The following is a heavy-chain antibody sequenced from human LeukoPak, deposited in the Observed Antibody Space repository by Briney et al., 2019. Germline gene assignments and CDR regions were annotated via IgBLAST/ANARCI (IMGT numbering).Heavy chain of an antibody. D-gene: IGHD1-26*01. J-gene: IGHJ3*02. CDR2: IKSDGSST. V-gene: IGHV3-74*01. Sequence: QAGGSLRLSCAASGFTFSSYWMHWVRQAPGKGLVWVSRIKSDGSSTSYADSVKGRFTISRDNAKNTLYLQMNSLRAEDTAVYYCARRGAATDAFDIWGQGTMVTVSS. CDR3: ARRGAATDAFDI. CDR1: GFTFSSYW.